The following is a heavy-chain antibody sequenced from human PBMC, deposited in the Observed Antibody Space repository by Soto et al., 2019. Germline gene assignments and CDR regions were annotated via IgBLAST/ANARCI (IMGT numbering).Heavy chain of an antibody. J-gene: IGHJ4*02. Sequence: QITLKESGPTLVEHTQALTLTCNFSGFSLTTNGMGVGWIRQPPGKALEWLSLIYWHNDKRYSPSLRNRITVNKDDTKSQVVLTMTDMDPVHTATYYCVQRRRDSGPNGVYWRLRILVTVSS. CDR2: IYWHNDK. CDR1: GFSLTTNGMG. V-gene: IGHV2-5*01. D-gene: IGHD3-10*01. CDR3: VQRRRDSGPNGVY.